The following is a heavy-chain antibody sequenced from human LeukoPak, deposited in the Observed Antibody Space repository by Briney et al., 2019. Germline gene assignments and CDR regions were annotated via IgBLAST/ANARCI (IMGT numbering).Heavy chain of an antibody. CDR2: IYYSGST. J-gene: IGHJ5*02. V-gene: IGHV4-59*01. Sequence: SETLSLTCTVSGGSIGSYYWSWIRQPPGKRLEWIGYIYYSGSTNYNPSLKSRVSISVDTSKNQFSLRLSSVTAADTAVYYCARGTPSTTSYNWFDPWGQGTLVTVSS. D-gene: IGHD2-2*01. CDR1: GGSIGSYY. CDR3: ARGTPSTTSYNWFDP.